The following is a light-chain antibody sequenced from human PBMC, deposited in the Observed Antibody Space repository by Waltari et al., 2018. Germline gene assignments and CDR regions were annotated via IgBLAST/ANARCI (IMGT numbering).Light chain of an antibody. J-gene: IGLJ1*01. Sequence: QSALTQPASVSGSLGQSITISCTGSSSDVGGYSYVSWYQQHPGKVPKLLIYEVSNRPSGVSYRSSSSKSANTASLTITGRQPEDEADYFCSSYTEWSTRVFGTGTKVTVL. V-gene: IGLV2-14*01. CDR1: SSDVGGYSY. CDR3: SSYTEWSTRV. CDR2: EVS.